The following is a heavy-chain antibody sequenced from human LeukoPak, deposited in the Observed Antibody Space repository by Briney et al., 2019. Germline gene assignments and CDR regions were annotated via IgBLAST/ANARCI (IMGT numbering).Heavy chain of an antibody. CDR3: VRDRAGTQDWVEFDP. CDR2: IRGSGAT. V-gene: IGHV3-53*05. Sequence: PGGSLRLSCAVSGFSVTNSYMDWVRQAPGKGLEWVSLIRGSGATLYADFVKGRFTISRDDSKNTVYLQMNSLRVEDTAVYFCVRDRAGTQDWVEFDPWGQGTLVTVSS. D-gene: IGHD3-10*01. J-gene: IGHJ5*02. CDR1: GFSVTNSY.